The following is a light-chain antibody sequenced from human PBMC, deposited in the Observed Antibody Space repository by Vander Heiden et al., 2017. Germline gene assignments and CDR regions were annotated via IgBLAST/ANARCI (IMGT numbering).Light chain of an antibody. V-gene: IGLV3-21*02. CDR3: QAWNSRVDHVL. CDR1: NIGSTH. Sequence: SNVLTPPPSVSVAPGQTARITCGRNNIGSTHVHWYQKRPGQAPLLVIYNDIDRPSGIPERFSGSNSGNAATLTISRVEAGDEADYYCQAWNSRVDHVLFGGGTKLTVL. CDR2: NDI. J-gene: IGLJ2*01.